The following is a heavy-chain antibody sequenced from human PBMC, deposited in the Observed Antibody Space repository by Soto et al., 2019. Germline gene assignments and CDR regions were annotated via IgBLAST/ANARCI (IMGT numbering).Heavy chain of an antibody. CDR2: MNPNSGNT. CDR3: ISTAYMELSRLTSDATAVYYCARGPSGSLRLLLGSWFDP. CDR1: GYTFTSYD. J-gene: IGHJ5*02. D-gene: IGHD3-10*01. Sequence: QVQLVQSGAEVKKPGASVKVSCKASGYTFTSYDINWARQATGQGLEWMGWMNPNSGNTGYAQKFKDRVTMTRNTDGGNAGYAQKLQGKVTMTRNTSISTAYMELSRLTSDATAVYYCARGPSGSLRLLLGSWFDPWGQGSLVAVSS. V-gene: IGHV1-8*01.